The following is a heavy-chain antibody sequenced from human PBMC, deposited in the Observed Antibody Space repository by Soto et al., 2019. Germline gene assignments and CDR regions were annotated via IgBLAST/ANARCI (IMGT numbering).Heavy chain of an antibody. CDR3: ASRILYGSYYYGMDV. CDR1: GGSVSSGSYY. D-gene: IGHD2-8*02. V-gene: IGHV4-61*01. Sequence: QVQLQESGPGLVKPSETLSLTCTVSGGSVSSGSYYWSWIRQPPGKGLEWIGYIYYSGSTNYNPSLKRRGTISVDTSQTQSSLKLSSVTAADTAVYYCASRILYGSYYYGMDVWGQGTTVTVSS. CDR2: IYYSGST. J-gene: IGHJ6*02.